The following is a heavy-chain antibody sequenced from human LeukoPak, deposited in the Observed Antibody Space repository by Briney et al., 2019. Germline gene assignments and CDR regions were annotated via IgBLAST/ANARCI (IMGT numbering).Heavy chain of an antibody. CDR3: ARVLGGYCSSTSCSNWFDP. V-gene: IGHV4-30-4*02. J-gene: IGHJ5*02. Sequence: SETLSLTCSVSGDSITSRDYYWSWIRQPPGKGLEWIGYIYYSGSTSYNPSLKSRVTISVDTSKNQFSLKLSSVTAADTAVYYCARVLGGYCSSTSCSNWFDPWGQGTLVTVSS. D-gene: IGHD2-2*01. CDR1: GDSITSRDYY. CDR2: IYYSGST.